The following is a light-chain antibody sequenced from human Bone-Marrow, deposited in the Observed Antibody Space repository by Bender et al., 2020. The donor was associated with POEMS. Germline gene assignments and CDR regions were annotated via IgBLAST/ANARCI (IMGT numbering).Light chain of an antibody. CDR3: CSYGGSLYV. CDR1: TSDVGRYDH. J-gene: IGLJ1*01. CDR2: EVY. Sequence: QSALTQPASVSGSPGQSITISCTGTTSDVGRYDHVSWYQHHPGKAPKLITYEVYYRPSGVSNRFSGSKAGSTASLTISGLQTEDEADYYCCSYGGSLYVFGTGTWVTVL. V-gene: IGLV2-23*02.